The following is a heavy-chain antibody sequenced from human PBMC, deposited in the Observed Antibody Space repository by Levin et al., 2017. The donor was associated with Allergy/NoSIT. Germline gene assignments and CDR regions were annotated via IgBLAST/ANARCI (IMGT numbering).Heavy chain of an antibody. CDR1: GDSVSSNSAA. V-gene: IGHV6-1*01. J-gene: IGHJ3*02. CDR2: TYYRSKWSN. CDR3: ARHPQWLLRNDAFDI. D-gene: IGHD6-19*01. Sequence: ASETLSLTCAISGDSVSSNSAAWNWIRQSPSRGLEWLGRTYYRSKWSNDYALSVKSRITINPDTSKNQFSLQLNSVTPEDTAVYYCARHPQWLLRNDAFDIWGQGTMVTVSS.